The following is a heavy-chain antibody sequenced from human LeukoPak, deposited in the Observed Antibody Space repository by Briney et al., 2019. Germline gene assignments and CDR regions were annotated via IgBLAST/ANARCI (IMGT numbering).Heavy chain of an antibody. CDR3: AKDSFTVTTSVDWFDP. V-gene: IGHV3-23*01. D-gene: IGHD4-17*01. CDR2: ISGSGGST. CDR1: GFTFSSNA. J-gene: IGHJ5*02. Sequence: GGSLRLSCAACGFTFSSNAMSWVRPASGKGLEWVSSISGSGGSTYHADSRKDRLNVSRDNSKNTLYLQMSSLRAEDTAVYYCAKDSFTVTTSVDWFDPWGQGTLVTVSS.